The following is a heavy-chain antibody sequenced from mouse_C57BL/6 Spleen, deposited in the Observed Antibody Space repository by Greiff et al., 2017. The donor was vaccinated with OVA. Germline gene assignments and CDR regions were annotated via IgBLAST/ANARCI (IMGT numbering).Heavy chain of an antibody. CDR3: ARTYDGYYGLAE. Sequence: QVQLQQPGAELVKPGASVKLSCKASGYTFTSYWMHWVKQRPGQGLEWIGMIHPNSGSTNYNEKFKSKATLTVAKSSSTAYMQLSSLPSAASAVFDGARTYDGYYGLAEGGQGTLVTGSA. D-gene: IGHD2-3*01. CDR1: GYTFTSYW. CDR2: IHPNSGST. J-gene: IGHJ3*01. V-gene: IGHV1-64*01.